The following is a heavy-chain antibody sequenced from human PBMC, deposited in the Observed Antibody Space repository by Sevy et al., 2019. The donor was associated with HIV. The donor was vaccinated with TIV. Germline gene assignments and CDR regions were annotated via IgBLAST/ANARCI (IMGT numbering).Heavy chain of an antibody. CDR2: ISYDGSNK. CDR3: ARGRDGYNSRGYYYYYGMDV. CDR1: GFTFSSYA. J-gene: IGHJ6*02. V-gene: IGHV3-30*04. Sequence: GGSLRLSCAASGFTFSSYAMHWVRQAPGKGLEWVAVISYDGSNKYYADSVKGRFTISRDNSKNTLYLQMNSLRAEDTAVYYCARGRDGYNSRGYYYYYGMDVWGQGTTVTVSS. D-gene: IGHD1-1*01.